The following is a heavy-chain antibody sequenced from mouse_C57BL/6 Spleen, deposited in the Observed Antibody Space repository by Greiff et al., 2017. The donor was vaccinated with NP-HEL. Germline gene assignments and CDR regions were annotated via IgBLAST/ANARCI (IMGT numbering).Heavy chain of an antibody. J-gene: IGHJ3*01. V-gene: IGHV1-22*01. CDR2: INPNNGGT. CDR1: GYTFTDYN. CDR3: ARRGTTVDGGFAD. D-gene: IGHD1-1*01. Sequence: VQLQQSGPELVKPGASVKMSCKASGYTFTDYNMHWVKQSHGKSLEWIGYINPNNGGTSYNQKFKGKATLTVNKSSRTAYMELRSLTSEDSAVYYCARRGTTVDGGFADWGQGTLVTVSA.